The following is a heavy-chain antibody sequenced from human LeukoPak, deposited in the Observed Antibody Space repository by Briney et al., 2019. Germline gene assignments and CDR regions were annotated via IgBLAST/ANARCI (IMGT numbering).Heavy chain of an antibody. J-gene: IGHJ6*03. CDR2: IKQDGSEK. Sequence: PGGSLRLSCEASGFTFSNYWMSWVRQAPGKGLEWVANIKQDGSEKYYVDSVKGRFTISRDNAKNSLYLQMNSLRAEDTAVYYCARVTRPTGYDFWSGYYGYYYYYMDVWGKGTTVTVSS. D-gene: IGHD3-3*01. V-gene: IGHV3-7*01. CDR1: GFTFSNYW. CDR3: ARVTRPTGYDFWSGYYGYYYYYMDV.